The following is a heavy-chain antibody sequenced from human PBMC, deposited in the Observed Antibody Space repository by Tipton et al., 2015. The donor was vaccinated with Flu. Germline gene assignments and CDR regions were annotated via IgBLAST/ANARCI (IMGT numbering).Heavy chain of an antibody. V-gene: IGHV3-73*01. CDR1: GFTFSGSA. J-gene: IGHJ4*02. CDR2: IRSKANSYAT. D-gene: IGHD3-3*01. Sequence: GSLRLSCAASGFTFSGSAMHWVRQASGKGLEWVGRIRSKANSYATAYAASVKGRFTISRDDSKNTAYLQMNSLKTEDTAVYYCTTNVLRFLEWTPNASLDYWGQGTLVTVSS. CDR3: TTNVLRFLEWTPNASLDY.